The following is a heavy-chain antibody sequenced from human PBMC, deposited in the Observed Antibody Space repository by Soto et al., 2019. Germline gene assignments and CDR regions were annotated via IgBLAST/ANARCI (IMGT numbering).Heavy chain of an antibody. CDR1: GGTFRSFS. V-gene: IGHV1-69*01. J-gene: IGHJ3*01. Sequence: QVQLVQSGAEVKKPGSSVKVSCKAPGGTFRSFSITWVRQAPGQGLDWMGGIFPVFGAANYAQKFQDRVSITADESTSTAYMELSSLGSEDTAVYYCARRQLFYETSGAFPEGPFDLWGQGTLVTVSS. CDR3: ARRQLFYETSGAFPEGPFDL. D-gene: IGHD3-22*01. CDR2: IFPVFGAA.